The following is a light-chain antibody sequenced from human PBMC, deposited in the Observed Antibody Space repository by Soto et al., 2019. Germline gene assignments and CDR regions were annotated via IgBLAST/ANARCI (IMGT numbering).Light chain of an antibody. V-gene: IGKV3-20*01. Sequence: EIVMTQSPATLSVSPGERATLSCRTSQSVSSNYLAWYQQKPAQAPRLLIYGASNRATGIPDRFSGSGSGTDFTLTITRLEPEDFAMYYCQRYDSLRTFGQGTKVDIK. CDR1: QSVSSNY. CDR2: GAS. CDR3: QRYDSLRT. J-gene: IGKJ1*01.